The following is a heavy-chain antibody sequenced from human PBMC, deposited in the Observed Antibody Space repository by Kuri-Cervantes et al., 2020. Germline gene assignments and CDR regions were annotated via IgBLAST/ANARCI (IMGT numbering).Heavy chain of an antibody. J-gene: IGHJ3*02. CDR3: ARGQLDYGDYGKGVRDAFDI. CDR2: IGTAGDT. Sequence: GESLKISCAASGFTFSSYSMNWVRQAPGKGLEWVSAIGTAGDTYYPGSVKGRFTISRENAKNSLYLQMNSLRAGDTAVYYCARGQLDYGDYGKGVRDAFDIWGQGTMVTVSS. CDR1: GFTFSSYS. D-gene: IGHD4-17*01. V-gene: IGHV3-13*01.